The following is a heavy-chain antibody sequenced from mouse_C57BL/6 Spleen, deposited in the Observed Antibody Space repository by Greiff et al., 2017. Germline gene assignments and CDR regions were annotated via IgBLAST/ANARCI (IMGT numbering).Heavy chain of an antibody. D-gene: IGHD2-5*01. CDR1: GFTFSDYY. CDR3: ARDPAYYSNYGYWYFDV. CDR2: INYDGSST. J-gene: IGHJ1*03. Sequence: EVKLVESEGGLVQPGSSMKLSCTASGFTFSDYYMAWVRQVPEKGLEWVANINYDGSSTYYLDSLKSRFIISRDNAKNILYLQMSSLKSEDTATYYCARDPAYYSNYGYWYFDVWGTGTTVTVSS. V-gene: IGHV5-16*01.